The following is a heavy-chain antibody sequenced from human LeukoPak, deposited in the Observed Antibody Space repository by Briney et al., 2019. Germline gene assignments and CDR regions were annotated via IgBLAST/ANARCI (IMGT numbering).Heavy chain of an antibody. V-gene: IGHV3-30*02. CDR2: IRYDGSNK. CDR3: AKDTLPADYYDSSGSDY. CDR1: GFTFSSYG. J-gene: IGHJ4*02. Sequence: GGSLRLSCAASGFTFSSYGMHWVRQAPGKGLEWVAFIRYDGSNKYYADSVKGRFTISRGNSKNTLYLQMNSLRAEDTAVYCCAKDTLPADYYDSSGSDYWGQGTLVTVSS. D-gene: IGHD3-22*01.